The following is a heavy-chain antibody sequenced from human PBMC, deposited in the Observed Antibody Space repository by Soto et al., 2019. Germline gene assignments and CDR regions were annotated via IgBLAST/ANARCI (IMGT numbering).Heavy chain of an antibody. V-gene: IGHV3-33*01. D-gene: IGHD2-21*02. CDR3: AREGNLTAVDY. Sequence: GGSLRLSCAASGFTFSSYGMHWVRQAPGKGLEWVAVIWYDGSNKYYADSVKGRFTISRDNSKNTLYLQMNSLRAEDTAVYYCAREGNLTAVDYWGQGTLVTVSS. J-gene: IGHJ4*02. CDR2: IWYDGSNK. CDR1: GFTFSSYG.